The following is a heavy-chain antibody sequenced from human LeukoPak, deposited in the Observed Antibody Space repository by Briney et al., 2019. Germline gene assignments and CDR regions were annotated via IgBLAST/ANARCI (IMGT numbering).Heavy chain of an antibody. CDR1: GFTFSAYG. J-gene: IGHJ5*02. CDR2: IWNDGSDK. V-gene: IGHV3-33*01. Sequence: GGSLRLSCAASGFTFSAYGMHWVRQAPGKGLEWVGIIWNDGSDKYYGASVKGRFTISRDNSKNTLYLQMNSLRAEDTAVYYCARGLHAWGQGTLVTVSS. CDR3: ARGLHA.